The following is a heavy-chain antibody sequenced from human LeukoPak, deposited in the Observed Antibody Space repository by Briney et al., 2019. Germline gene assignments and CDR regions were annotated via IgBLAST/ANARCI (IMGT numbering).Heavy chain of an antibody. CDR2: IYYSGST. V-gene: IGHV4-59*11. D-gene: IGHD2-15*01. CDR1: GGSISIHY. CDR3: ARGGSVVVAGTYFDY. Sequence: SETLSLTCTVSGGSISIHYWSWIRQPPGEGRECIGYIYYSGSTNYNPSLKSRVTISVDTSKNQFSLKLSSVTAADTAVYYCARGGSVVVAGTYFDYWGQGTLVTVSS. J-gene: IGHJ4*02.